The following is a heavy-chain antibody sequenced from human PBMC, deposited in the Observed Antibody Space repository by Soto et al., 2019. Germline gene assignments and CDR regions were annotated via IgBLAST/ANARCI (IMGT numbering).Heavy chain of an antibody. CDR2: MNPDSGNT. D-gene: IGHD5-12*01. CDR1: GGTFSSYA. CDR3: ARETAGYVRY. V-gene: IGHV1-8*02. Sequence: ASVKVSCKASGGTFSSYAISWVRQATGQGLEWMEWMNPDSGNTGYAQKFQGRVTMTRNTSISTAYMELSSLRSEDTAVYYCARETAGYVRYWGQGTLVTVSS. J-gene: IGHJ4*02.